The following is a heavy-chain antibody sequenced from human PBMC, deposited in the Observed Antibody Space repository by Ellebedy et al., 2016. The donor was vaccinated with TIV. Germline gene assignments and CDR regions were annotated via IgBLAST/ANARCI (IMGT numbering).Heavy chain of an antibody. CDR3: AKLACSSPGCYSRYYFDY. CDR2: ISGSGGRT. CDR1: GLTFNIYV. V-gene: IGHV3-23*01. Sequence: PGGSLRLSCAASGLTFNIYVMNWVRQAPGKGLEWVSTISGSGGRTHYADSVKGRFTISRDNSKNTLYLQVNSLRAEDTAVYYCAKLACSSPGCYSRYYFDYWGQGTLVTVSS. J-gene: IGHJ4*02. D-gene: IGHD2-2*02.